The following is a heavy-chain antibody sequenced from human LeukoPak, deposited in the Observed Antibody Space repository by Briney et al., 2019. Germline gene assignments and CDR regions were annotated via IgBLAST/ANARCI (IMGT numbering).Heavy chain of an antibody. CDR3: ARPIETNYYSGMGY. Sequence: KPGESLKISCKASGYSFSTYWIAWVRQMPGRGLEWMGIIYPGDSDTRYSPSFRGQVTISADKSISTAYLQWSSLKASDTAMYYCARPIETNYYSGMGYWGQGTLVTVSS. J-gene: IGHJ4*02. CDR2: IYPGDSDT. V-gene: IGHV5-51*01. CDR1: GYSFSTYW. D-gene: IGHD3-22*01.